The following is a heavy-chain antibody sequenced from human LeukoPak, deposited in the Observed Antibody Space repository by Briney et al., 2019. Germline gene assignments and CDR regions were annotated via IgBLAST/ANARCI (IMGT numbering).Heavy chain of an antibody. CDR2: IKSSAQGGTT. Sequence: GGSLRLSCTASGFTFADYSMSWVGQAPGKGLEWVGFIKSSAQGGTTQYAASVKGRFTISRDDSKSIAYLQMNSLKTEDTALYYCTRRGDLFDYWGQGTLVTDSS. CDR3: TRRGDLFDY. J-gene: IGHJ4*02. V-gene: IGHV3-49*04. D-gene: IGHD3-10*01. CDR1: GFTFADYS.